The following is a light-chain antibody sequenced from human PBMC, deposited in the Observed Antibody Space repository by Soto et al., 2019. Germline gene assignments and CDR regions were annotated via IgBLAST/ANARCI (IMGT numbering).Light chain of an antibody. CDR1: SSDVGGYNY. CDR3: TSYTSSSTLYV. CDR2: EVS. J-gene: IGLJ1*01. V-gene: IGLV2-14*01. Sequence: QSALTQPASVSGSPGQSITISCTGTSSDVGGYNYVSWYQQHPGKAPKLMIYEVSNRPSGVSNRSSGSKSGNTASLTISGLQADDEADYYCTSYTSSSTLYVFGTGTKGTVL.